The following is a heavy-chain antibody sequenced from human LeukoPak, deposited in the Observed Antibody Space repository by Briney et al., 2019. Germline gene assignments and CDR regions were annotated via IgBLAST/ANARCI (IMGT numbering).Heavy chain of an antibody. CDR2: FYYSGST. D-gene: IGHD5-24*01. Sequence: PSETLSLTCIVSGDSISSHHWSWIRQPPGKGLECIGYFYYSGSTNYNPSLRSRVTMSEDTSKNQISLRLTSVTAADTAVYYCARGGPRRDGYNLDYWGQGTLVTVSS. J-gene: IGHJ4*02. CDR3: ARGGPRRDGYNLDY. CDR1: GDSISSHH. V-gene: IGHV4-59*08.